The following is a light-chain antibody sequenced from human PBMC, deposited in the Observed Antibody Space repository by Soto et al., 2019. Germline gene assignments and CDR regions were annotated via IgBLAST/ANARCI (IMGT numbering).Light chain of an antibody. Sequence: DIQMTQSPSTLSASVGDRVTITCRASQYISSWLAWYQQKPGKAPKLLIYKASSLESGVPSRFSGSGSGTEFTLTISSLQPDDFATYYCQQYHSYLYTFGQGTKVDIK. CDR3: QQYHSYLYT. CDR2: KAS. V-gene: IGKV1-5*03. CDR1: QYISSW. J-gene: IGKJ2*01.